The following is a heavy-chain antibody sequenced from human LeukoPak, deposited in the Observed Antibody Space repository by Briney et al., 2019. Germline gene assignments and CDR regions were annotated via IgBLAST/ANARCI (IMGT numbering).Heavy chain of an antibody. D-gene: IGHD6-13*01. Sequence: GASVKVSCKASGYTFTSYDINWVRQATGQGLEWMGWMNPNSGNTGYAQKFQGRVTMTRNTSISTAYMELSSLRSEDTAVYYCARVQAAATNWFDPWGQGTLVTVSS. CDR3: ARVQAAATNWFDP. V-gene: IGHV1-8*01. CDR1: GYTFTSYD. J-gene: IGHJ5*02. CDR2: MNPNSGNT.